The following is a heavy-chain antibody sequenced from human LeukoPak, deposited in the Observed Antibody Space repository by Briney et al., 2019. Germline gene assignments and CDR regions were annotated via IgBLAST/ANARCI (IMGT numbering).Heavy chain of an antibody. D-gene: IGHD5-12*01. V-gene: IGHV5-51*01. J-gene: IGHJ4*02. CDR3: ASSSGYDSASFDY. CDR1: GYSFTSYW. CDR2: IYPGDSDT. Sequence: HGESLKISCTGSGYSFTSYWIGWVRQMPGKGLEWMGIIYPGDSDTRYSPSFQGQVTISADKSISTAYLQWSSLKASDTAMYYCASSSGYDSASFDYWGQGTLVTVSS.